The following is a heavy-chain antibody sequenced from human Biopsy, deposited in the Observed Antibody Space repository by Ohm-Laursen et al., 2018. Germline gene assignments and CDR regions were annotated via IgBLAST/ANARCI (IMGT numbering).Heavy chain of an antibody. J-gene: IGHJ4*02. D-gene: IGHD3-16*01. CDR1: GFIFDDYD. Sequence: RSLRLSCTASGFIFDDYDMHWVRQAPGKGLEWVSRINRDSDTADYVDSVRGRFTISRDSARKTLFLQMNSLRPEDTALYYCVKDRGGARASFHYWGQGIRVAVSS. V-gene: IGHV3-9*01. CDR3: VKDRGGARASFHY. CDR2: INRDSDTA.